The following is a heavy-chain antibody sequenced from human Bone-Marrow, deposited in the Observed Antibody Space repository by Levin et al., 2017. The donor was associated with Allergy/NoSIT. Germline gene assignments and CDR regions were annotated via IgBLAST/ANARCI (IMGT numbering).Heavy chain of an antibody. Sequence: GGSLRLSCAASGFIFSSYWMYWVRQAPGKGLVWVSSVKSDGSTTGYADSVKGRFTISRDNAKNTIYLQMNSLRAEDTAVYYCARELTYGEYFDYWGQGTPVTVSS. D-gene: IGHD3-9*01. CDR3: ARELTYGEYFDY. J-gene: IGHJ4*02. V-gene: IGHV3-74*01. CDR1: GFIFSSYW. CDR2: VKSDGSTT.